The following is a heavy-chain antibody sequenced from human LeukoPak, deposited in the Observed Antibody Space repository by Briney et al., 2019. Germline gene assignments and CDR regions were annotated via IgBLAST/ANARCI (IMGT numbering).Heavy chain of an antibody. J-gene: IGHJ4*02. CDR2: LNTGGNST. CDR3: TRKGAYDSGTYGAGDY. Sequence: GGSLRLSCTASGFNFSNYWMHWVRQAPGKGLVWVSRLNTGGNSTIYADSVKGRFIISRDNAKSTLYLQMNSLRADDTGVYYCTRKGAYDSGTYGAGDYWGQGTLVTVSS. CDR1: GFNFSNYW. D-gene: IGHD3-10*01. V-gene: IGHV3-74*01.